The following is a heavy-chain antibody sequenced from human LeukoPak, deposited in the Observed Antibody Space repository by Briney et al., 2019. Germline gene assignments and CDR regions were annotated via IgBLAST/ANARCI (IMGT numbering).Heavy chain of an antibody. V-gene: IGHV1-46*01. CDR2: INPSGGST. J-gene: IGHJ4*02. CDR1: GYSLTELS. Sequence: ASVKVSCKVSGYSLTELSMHWVRQAPGQGLEWMGIINPSGGSTSYAQKFQGRVTMTRDTSTSTVYMELSSVRSEDTAVYYCARGHGDFDYWGQGTLVTVSS. CDR3: ARGHGDFDY. D-gene: IGHD4-17*01.